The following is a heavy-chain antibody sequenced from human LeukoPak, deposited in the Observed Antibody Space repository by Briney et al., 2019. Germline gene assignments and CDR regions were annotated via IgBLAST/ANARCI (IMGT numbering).Heavy chain of an antibody. CDR1: GFSFSSYG. D-gene: IGHD5-12*01. CDR3: ARDNSGYDYAFDI. V-gene: IGHV3-48*02. J-gene: IGHJ3*02. CDR2: ISSGGSLI. Sequence: GGSLRLSCAASGFSFSSYGMRWVRQAPGKGLEWVSYISSGGSLIQYADSVKGRFTISRDNARSSLYLQMNSLRDDDTALYFCARDNSGYDYAFDIWGQGTMVTVSS.